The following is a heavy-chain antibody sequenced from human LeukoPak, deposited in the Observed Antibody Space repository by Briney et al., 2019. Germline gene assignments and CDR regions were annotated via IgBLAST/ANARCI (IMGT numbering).Heavy chain of an antibody. CDR1: GFTFSTYW. D-gene: IGHD4-17*01. CDR2: IKEDGGIT. CDR3: ARSNHGDNGGGYRDV. J-gene: IGHJ6*03. V-gene: IGHV3-7*01. Sequence: GGSLRLSCAASGFTFSTYWMSWVRQAPGKGLEWVASIKEDGGITYYLDSVKGRFTISRDNAKKSLYLQMNSLRAEDTAAYYCARSNHGDNGGGYRDVGGRGTRVTVSS.